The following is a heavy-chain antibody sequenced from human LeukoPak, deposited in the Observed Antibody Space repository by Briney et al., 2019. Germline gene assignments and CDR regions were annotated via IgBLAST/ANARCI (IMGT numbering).Heavy chain of an antibody. Sequence: GSLRLSCVGSGFTFRNYWMHCVRQLPGKGLLWVTRIDRYGRWIVYADSVRGRFTISRDNAKNTVSLQMNSLRAEDTAVYYCATDIEAAGLFLDYWGQGTLVTVSS. J-gene: IGHJ4*02. CDR1: GFTFRNYW. D-gene: IGHD6-13*01. V-gene: IGHV3-74*01. CDR2: IDRYGRWI. CDR3: ATDIEAAGLFLDY.